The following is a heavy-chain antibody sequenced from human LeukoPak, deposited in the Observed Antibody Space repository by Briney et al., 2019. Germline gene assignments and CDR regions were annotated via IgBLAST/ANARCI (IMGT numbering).Heavy chain of an antibody. Sequence: PGGSLRLSCAASGFTFSSYWMHWVRQAPGKGLEWVAVISYDGSNKYYADSVKGRFTISRDNSKNTLYLQMNSLRAEDTAVYYCAARAREGFDIWGQGTMVTVSS. V-gene: IGHV3-30*03. J-gene: IGHJ3*02. D-gene: IGHD1-26*01. CDR2: ISYDGSNK. CDR1: GFTFSSYW. CDR3: AARAREGFDI.